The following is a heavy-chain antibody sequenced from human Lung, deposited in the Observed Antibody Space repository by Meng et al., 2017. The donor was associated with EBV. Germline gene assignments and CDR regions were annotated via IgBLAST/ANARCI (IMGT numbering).Heavy chain of an antibody. Sequence: HVQLVQSGADVKKPXXXXEVXXETSGYTFTTYDIHWVRQAPGQGLEWMGWLSHYAQKLQGRVTMTTDTSTSTAYMELRSLRSDDTAVYYCARGKYYDNGGYSRSNYYFDFWGQGTLVTVSS. V-gene: IGHV1-18*01. J-gene: IGHJ4*02. D-gene: IGHD3-22*01. CDR3: ARGKYYDNGGYSRSNYYFDF. CDR1: GYTFTTYD. CDR2: LS.